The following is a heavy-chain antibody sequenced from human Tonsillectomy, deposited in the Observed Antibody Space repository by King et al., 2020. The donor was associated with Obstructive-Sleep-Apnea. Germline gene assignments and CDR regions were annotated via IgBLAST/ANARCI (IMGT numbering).Heavy chain of an antibody. Sequence: QLVQSGAEVKKPGSSVKVSCKASGGTFSSYAISWVRQTPGQGLEWLGGIIPILGIANYPQKFQGRVTITADESTSTAYMELSSLRSEDTAVYYWARDKSGGGYGMDVWGQGTTVTVSS. J-gene: IGHJ6*02. D-gene: IGHD6-25*01. V-gene: IGHV1-69*01. CDR1: GGTFSSYA. CDR2: IIPILGIA. CDR3: ARDKSGGGYGMDV.